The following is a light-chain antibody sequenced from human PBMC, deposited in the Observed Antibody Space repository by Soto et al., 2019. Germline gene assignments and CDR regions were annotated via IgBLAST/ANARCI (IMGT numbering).Light chain of an antibody. CDR3: CSYAGSSTFVV. CDR1: SSDVGSYNL. V-gene: IGLV2-23*02. CDR2: EVS. Sequence: QSALTQPASVSGSPGQSITISCTGTSSDVGSYNLVSWYQQHPGKAPKLMIYEVSKRPSGVSNRFSGSKSSNTASLTISWRQAEDEADYYCCSYAGSSTFVVFGGGTKLTVL. J-gene: IGLJ2*01.